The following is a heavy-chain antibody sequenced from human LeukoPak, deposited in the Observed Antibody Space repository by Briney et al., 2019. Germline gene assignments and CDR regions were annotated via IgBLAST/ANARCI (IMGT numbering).Heavy chain of an antibody. V-gene: IGHV3-23*01. J-gene: IGHJ5*02. CDR2: IGSGGGT. CDR1: GFTFSSYA. Sequence: PGGSLRLSCAASGFTFSSYAMSWVRQAPGKGLEWVSAIGSGGGTYYADSVKGRFTISRDNSKNTLYLQMNSLRAEDTAVYYCAKDGSSSWYGDNWFDPWGQGTLVTVSS. D-gene: IGHD6-13*01. CDR3: AKDGSSSWYGDNWFDP.